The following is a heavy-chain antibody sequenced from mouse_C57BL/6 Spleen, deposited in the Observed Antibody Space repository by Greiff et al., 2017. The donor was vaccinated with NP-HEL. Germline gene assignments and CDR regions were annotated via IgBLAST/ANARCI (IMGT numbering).Heavy chain of an antibody. D-gene: IGHD2-3*01. CDR1: GFTFSSYA. CDR2: ISDGGSYT. J-gene: IGHJ4*01. V-gene: IGHV5-4*03. CDR3: ARVGDGGYAMDY. Sequence: EVKVVESGGGLVKPGGSLKLSCAASGFTFSSYAMSWVRQTPEKRLEWVATISDGGSYTYYPDNVKGRFTISRDNAKNNLYLQMSHLKSEDTAMYYCARVGDGGYAMDYWGQGTSVTVSS.